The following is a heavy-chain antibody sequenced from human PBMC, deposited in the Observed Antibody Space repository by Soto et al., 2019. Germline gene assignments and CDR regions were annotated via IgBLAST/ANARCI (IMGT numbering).Heavy chain of an antibody. J-gene: IGHJ6*02. CDR2: ILPIFGTA. CDR1: GGTFSSYA. V-gene: IGHV1-69*14. D-gene: IGHD1-26*01. Sequence: QVQLVQSGAEVKKPGSSVKVSCKASGGTFSSYAISCVRQAPGQGLEWLGGILPIFGTADYAQKFQGRVTSTADKPTITAYMELSSLRAEDTAVYYCASHSGSSPEGRYYSGMDVWGQGTTVTVSS. CDR3: ASHSGSSPEGRYYSGMDV.